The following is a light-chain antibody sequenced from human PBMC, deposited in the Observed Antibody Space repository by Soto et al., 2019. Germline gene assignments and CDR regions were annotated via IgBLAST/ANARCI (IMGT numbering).Light chain of an antibody. CDR1: QSISSY. V-gene: IGKV1-39*01. J-gene: IGKJ1*01. Sequence: DIQMTQSPSSLSASVGDRVTITCRASQSISSYLNWYQQKPGKAPKLLIYAASSLQSGVPSRFSGSGSGTDFTLTISSLQPEDFATHYCQQTYSTPRTFGQGTKVEIK. CDR2: AAS. CDR3: QQTYSTPRT.